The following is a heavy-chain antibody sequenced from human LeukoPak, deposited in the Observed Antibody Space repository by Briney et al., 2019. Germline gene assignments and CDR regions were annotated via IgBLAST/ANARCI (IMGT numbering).Heavy chain of an antibody. J-gene: IGHJ4*02. CDR1: GYTFTSYY. V-gene: IGHV1-46*01. CDR3: ARDKIQLSPERIFDY. D-gene: IGHD5-18*01. CDR2: INPSGGST. Sequence: WASVKVSCKASGYTFTSYYMHWVRQAPGQGLEWMGIINPSGGSTSYAQKFQGRVTMTRDMSTSTVYMELSSLRSEDTAVYYCARDKIQLSPERIFDYWGQGTLVTVSS.